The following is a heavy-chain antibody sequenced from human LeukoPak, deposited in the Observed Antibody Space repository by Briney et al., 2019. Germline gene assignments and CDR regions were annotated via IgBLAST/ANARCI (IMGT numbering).Heavy chain of an antibody. D-gene: IGHD1-26*01. Sequence: GGSLRLSCAASGFTFSSYWMSWVRQAPGKGLEWVSAISGSGGSTYYADSVKGRFTISRDNSKNTLYLQMNSLRVEDTAVYYCAKSPSIVGATFDYWGQGTLVTVSS. V-gene: IGHV3-23*01. CDR1: GFTFSSYW. J-gene: IGHJ4*02. CDR2: ISGSGGST. CDR3: AKSPSIVGATFDY.